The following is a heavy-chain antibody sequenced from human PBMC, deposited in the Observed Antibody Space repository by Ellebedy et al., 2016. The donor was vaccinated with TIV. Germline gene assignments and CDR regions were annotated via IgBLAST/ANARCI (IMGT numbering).Heavy chain of an antibody. D-gene: IGHD3-22*01. J-gene: IGHJ2*01. V-gene: IGHV3-23*01. CDR1: GFTFSSYA. CDR3: AKELRITMIVVVIFKYFDL. CDR2: ISGSGGST. Sequence: GESLKISCAASGFTFSSYAMSWVRQAPGKGLEWVSAISGSGGSTYYADSVKGRFTISRDNSKNTLYLQMNSLRAEDTAVYYCAKELRITMIVVVIFKYFDLWGRGTLATVSS.